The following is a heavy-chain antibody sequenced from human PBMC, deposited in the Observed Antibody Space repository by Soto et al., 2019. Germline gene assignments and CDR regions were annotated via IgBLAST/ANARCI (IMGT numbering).Heavy chain of an antibody. V-gene: IGHV3-23*01. J-gene: IGHJ4*02. D-gene: IGHD6-19*01. CDR3: ARRSSGWYFDY. CDR1: GFTFSNYA. Sequence: PGGSLRHSCAASGFTFSNYAMNWVRQAPGKGLEWVSVISGSGGSTYYADSVKGRFTISRDNSKNTLYLQMNSLRAEDTAVYYCARRSSGWYFDYWGQGTLVTVSS. CDR2: ISGSGGST.